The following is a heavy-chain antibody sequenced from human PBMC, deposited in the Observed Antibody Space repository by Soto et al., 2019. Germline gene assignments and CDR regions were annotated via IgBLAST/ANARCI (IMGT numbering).Heavy chain of an antibody. V-gene: IGHV4-31*03. CDR2: IYYSGST. Sequence: QVQLQESGPGLVKPSQTLSLTCTVSGGSISSGGYYWSWIRQHPGKGLEWIGYIYYSGSTYYHPSLTSRVTISVDTSKNQFSLKLSSVTAADTAVYYCAAEVGFGPLFDYWGQGTLVTVSS. CDR3: AAEVGFGPLFDY. D-gene: IGHD3-3*01. J-gene: IGHJ4*02. CDR1: GGSISSGGYY.